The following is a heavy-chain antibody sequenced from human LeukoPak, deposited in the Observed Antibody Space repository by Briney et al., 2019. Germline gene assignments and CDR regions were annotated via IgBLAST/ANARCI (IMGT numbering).Heavy chain of an antibody. J-gene: IGHJ5*02. Sequence: SGESLKISCKGSGYSFTSYWIGWVRQMPGKGLEWMGIIYPGDSDTRYSPSFQGQVTISADKSISTAYLQWSSLKASDTAMYYCARHSSRSGWYRQPYNWFDPWGQGTLVTVSS. CDR2: IYPGDSDT. CDR3: ARHSSRSGWYRQPYNWFDP. D-gene: IGHD6-19*01. CDR1: GYSFTSYW. V-gene: IGHV5-51*01.